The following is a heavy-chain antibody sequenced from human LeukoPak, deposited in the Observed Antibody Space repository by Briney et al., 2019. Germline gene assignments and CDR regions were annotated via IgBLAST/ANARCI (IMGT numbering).Heavy chain of an antibody. CDR1: GYTFTGYY. J-gene: IGHJ4*02. CDR2: INSNSGGT. Sequence: ASVKVSCKASGYTFTGYYMHWVRQAPGQGLEWMGWINSNSGGTNYAQKFQGWVTMTRDTSISTAYLELSRLRSDDTAVYYCAREKYGYLVAYYFDYWGQGTLVTVSS. V-gene: IGHV1-2*04. CDR3: AREKYGYLVAYYFDY. D-gene: IGHD5-18*01.